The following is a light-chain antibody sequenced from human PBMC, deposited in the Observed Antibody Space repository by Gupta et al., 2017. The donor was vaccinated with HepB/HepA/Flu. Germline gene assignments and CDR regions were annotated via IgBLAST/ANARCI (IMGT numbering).Light chain of an antibody. J-gene: IGLJ1*01. Sequence: XQPXXVPXXXGQSXXISCTGTSNDIGAYNYVSWYQQHPGKAPKLIISDVSNRPSGVSDRFSGSKYGNTASLTISGLQAEDEADYYCSSHAPSDFFGTGTKVSVL. CDR3: SSHAPSDF. CDR1: SNDIGAYNY. V-gene: IGLV2-14*03. CDR2: DVS.